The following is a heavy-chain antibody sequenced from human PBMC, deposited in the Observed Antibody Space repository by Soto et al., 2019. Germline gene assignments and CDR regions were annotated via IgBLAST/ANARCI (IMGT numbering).Heavy chain of an antibody. V-gene: IGHV1-2*04. CDR1: GYTFTGYY. Sequence: GASVKVSCKASGYTFTGYYMHWVRQAPGQGLEWMGWINPNSGGTNYAQKFQGWVTMTRDTSISTAYMELSRLRSDDTAVYYCARAKQWLVWTAFDIWGQGTMVTVSS. D-gene: IGHD6-19*01. J-gene: IGHJ3*02. CDR3: ARAKQWLVWTAFDI. CDR2: INPNSGGT.